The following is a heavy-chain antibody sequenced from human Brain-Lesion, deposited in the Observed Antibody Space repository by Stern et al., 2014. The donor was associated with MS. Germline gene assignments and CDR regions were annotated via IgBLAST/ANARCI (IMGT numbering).Heavy chain of an antibody. Sequence: VHLVESGAEVKKTVSSVKVSCQASGNTFTNRYLHWVRQAPGQALEWMGWITPFTGNTNYAQNFQDRVTITMDRSMSTAYMDLSSLRSDDTAIYFCAEGGSYGFVYWGQGTLVTVSS. J-gene: IGHJ4*02. CDR2: ITPFTGNT. CDR1: GNTFTNRY. V-gene: IGHV1-45*02. CDR3: AEGGSYGFVY. D-gene: IGHD4-17*01.